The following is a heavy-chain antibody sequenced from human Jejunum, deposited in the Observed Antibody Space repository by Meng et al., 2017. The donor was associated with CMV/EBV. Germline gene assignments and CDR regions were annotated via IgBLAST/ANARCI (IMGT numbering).Heavy chain of an antibody. D-gene: IGHD3-10*01. J-gene: IGHJ4*02. CDR1: GGSLSSSNHY. CDR3: ARLFMVRGIIYFDY. CDR2: IYSSGSA. Sequence: SGGSLSSSNHYWGCITQPPGKGLDWIGTIYSSGSAYYNPSLKSRVTMSVDTSGNQFSLILSSVTAADTAVYYCARLFMVRGIIYFDYWGQGGLVTVSS. V-gene: IGHV4-39*01.